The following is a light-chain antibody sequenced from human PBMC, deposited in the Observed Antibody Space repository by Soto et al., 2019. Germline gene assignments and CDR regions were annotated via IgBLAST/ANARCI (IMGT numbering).Light chain of an antibody. CDR2: DAS. J-gene: IGKJ4*01. Sequence: DLQMTQSPSTLSASVGARVTISCRASQSISSWLAWYQQKPGKAPKLLIYDASSLESGVPSSFSGSGSGTELTITISSLQPDDVATYYGQQYDNYPPTFGGGTKVDIK. CDR3: QQYDNYPPT. V-gene: IGKV1-5*01. CDR1: QSISSW.